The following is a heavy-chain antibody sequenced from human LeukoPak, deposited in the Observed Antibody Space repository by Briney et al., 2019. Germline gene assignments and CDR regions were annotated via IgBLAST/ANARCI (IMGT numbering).Heavy chain of an antibody. Sequence: SETLSLTCTVSGGSISSYYWSWIRQPPGKGLGWIGYIYYSGSTNYNPSLKSRVTISVKTSKNQFSLKLSSVTAADTAIYYCARGDRSLVLWFGELPLFDYGGQGTLVTVSS. J-gene: IGHJ4*02. CDR3: ARGDRSLVLWFGELPLFDY. CDR2: IYYSGST. V-gene: IGHV4-59*01. CDR1: GGSISSYY. D-gene: IGHD3-10*01.